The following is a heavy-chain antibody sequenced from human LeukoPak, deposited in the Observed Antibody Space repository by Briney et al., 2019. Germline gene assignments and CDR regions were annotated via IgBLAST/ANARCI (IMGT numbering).Heavy chain of an antibody. CDR1: GGSISSGSYY. Sequence: SETLSLTCTVSGGSISSGSYYWSWIRQPAGKGLEWIGRIYTSGSTNYNPSLKSRVTISVDTSKNQFSLKLSSVTAADTAVYYCARVGYYCSSTSCRGAFDIWGQGTMATVSS. D-gene: IGHD2-2*01. V-gene: IGHV4-61*02. CDR2: IYTSGST. J-gene: IGHJ3*02. CDR3: ARVGYYCSSTSCRGAFDI.